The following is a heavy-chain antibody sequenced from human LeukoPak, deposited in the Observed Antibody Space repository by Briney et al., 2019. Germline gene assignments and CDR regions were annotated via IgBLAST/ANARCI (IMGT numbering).Heavy chain of an antibody. J-gene: IGHJ5*02. Sequence: PGGSLRLSCAASGLTFSSYAMSWVRQAPGKGLEWVSAISGSGGSTYYADSVKGRFTISRDNSKNTLYLQMNSLRAEDTAVYYCAKARRVGFSSSPGINWFDPWGQGTLVTVSS. CDR1: GLTFSSYA. CDR3: AKARRVGFSSSPGINWFDP. V-gene: IGHV3-23*01. CDR2: ISGSGGST. D-gene: IGHD6-6*01.